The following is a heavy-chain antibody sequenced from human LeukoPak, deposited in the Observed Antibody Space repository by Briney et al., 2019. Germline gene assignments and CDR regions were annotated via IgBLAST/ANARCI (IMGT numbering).Heavy chain of an antibody. CDR2: IYHNGST. D-gene: IGHD3-3*01. Sequence: SQTLSLTCAVSVGSISSGGYSWRWIWQPPGKGLEWIGYIYHNGSTYYNPSLNSRVTISVDRSKNQFSLKLSSVTAADTAVYYCARLGIFGVVPSYYYYGMDVWGQGTTVTVSS. V-gene: IGHV4-30-2*01. CDR1: VGSISSGGYS. CDR3: ARLGIFGVVPSYYYYGMDV. J-gene: IGHJ6*02.